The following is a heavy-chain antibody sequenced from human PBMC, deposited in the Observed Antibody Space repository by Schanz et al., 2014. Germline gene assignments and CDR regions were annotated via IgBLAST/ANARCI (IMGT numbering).Heavy chain of an antibody. V-gene: IGHV3-74*01. CDR1: GFTFSSHW. Sequence: EVQLVQSGGGLVQPGGSLRLSCAASGFTFSSHWMHWARQDPGKRLVWVARINSVGSNTDYADSVTGRFTISRDNAKNTLYLQMNTLRAEDTAVYYCARKMKLGVYGGKGHDSLDIWGQGTMVTVSS. CDR3: ARKMKLGVYGGKGHDSLDI. J-gene: IGHJ3*02. CDR2: INSVGSNT. D-gene: IGHD4-17*01.